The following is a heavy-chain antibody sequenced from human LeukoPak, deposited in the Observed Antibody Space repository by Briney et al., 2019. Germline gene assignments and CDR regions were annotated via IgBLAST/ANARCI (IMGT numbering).Heavy chain of an antibody. CDR1: GGSFSGYY. V-gene: IGHV4-34*01. J-gene: IGHJ6*03. CDR2: INHSGST. CDR3: AREDEGYYYMDV. D-gene: IGHD2-15*01. Sequence: PSETLSLTCAVYGGSFSGYYWSWIRQPPGKGLEWIGEINHSGSTNYNPSLKSRVTISVDTSKNQFSLKLSSVTAADTAVYYCAREDEGYYYMDVWGKGTTVTVSS.